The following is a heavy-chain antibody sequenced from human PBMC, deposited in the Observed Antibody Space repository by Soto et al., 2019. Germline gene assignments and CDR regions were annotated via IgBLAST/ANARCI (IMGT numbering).Heavy chain of an antibody. V-gene: IGHV4-31*03. CDR2: IYYSGST. D-gene: IGHD3-10*01. CDR1: GGSISSGGYY. Sequence: SETLSLTCTVSGGSISSGGYYWSWIRQHPGKGLEWIGYIYYSGSTYYNPSLKSRVTISVDTSKKQFSLKLSSVTAADTAVYYCARVVWSGELLYEDYWGQGTLVTVSS. CDR3: ARVVWSGELLYEDY. J-gene: IGHJ4*02.